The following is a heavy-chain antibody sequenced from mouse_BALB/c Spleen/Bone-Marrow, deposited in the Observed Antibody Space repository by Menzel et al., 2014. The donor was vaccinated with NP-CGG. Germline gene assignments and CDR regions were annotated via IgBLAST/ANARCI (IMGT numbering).Heavy chain of an antibody. J-gene: IGHJ2*01. CDR3: ARQIYFPYFDY. D-gene: IGHD2-1*01. V-gene: IGHV5-12-2*01. CDR2: ISNGGGST. CDR1: GFTFSSYT. Sequence: EVQLVESGGGLVQPGGSLKLSCAASGFTFSSYTMSWVRQTPEKRLEWVAYISNGGGSTYYPDTVKGRFTISRDNAKNTPYLQMSSLKSEDTAMYCCARQIYFPYFDYWGQGTTLTVSS.